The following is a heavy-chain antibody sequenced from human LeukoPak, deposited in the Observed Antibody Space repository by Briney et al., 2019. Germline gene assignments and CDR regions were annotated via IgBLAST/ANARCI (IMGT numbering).Heavy chain of an antibody. Sequence: AASVKVSCKASGGTFSSYAISWVRQAPGQGLEWMGGIIPIFGTANYAQKFQGRVTITTDESTSTAYMELSSLRSEDTAVYYCARSNYDFWSGYSFDYWGQGTLVTVSS. J-gene: IGHJ4*02. CDR3: ARSNYDFWSGYSFDY. CDR1: GGTFSSYA. D-gene: IGHD3-3*01. V-gene: IGHV1-69*05. CDR2: IIPIFGTA.